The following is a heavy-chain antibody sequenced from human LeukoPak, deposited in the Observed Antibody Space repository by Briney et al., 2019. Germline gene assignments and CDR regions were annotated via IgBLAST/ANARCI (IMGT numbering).Heavy chain of an antibody. D-gene: IGHD5-12*01. CDR2: IYTSGST. CDR3: AGKLSGSFDI. J-gene: IGHJ3*02. CDR1: GGSISSGSYY. Sequence: SETLSLTCTVTGGSISSGSYYWSWIRQPAGKGLEWIGRIYTSGSTNYNPSLKSRVTISVDTSKNQFSLKLSSVTAADTAVYYCAGKLSGSFDIWGQGTMVIVSS. V-gene: IGHV4-61*02.